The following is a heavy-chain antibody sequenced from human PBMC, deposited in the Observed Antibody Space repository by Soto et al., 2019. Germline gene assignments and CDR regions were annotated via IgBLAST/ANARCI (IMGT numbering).Heavy chain of an antibody. CDR2: ISYDGSNK. CDR3: ARILAVVQSYYNYGRDL. Sequence: PGGSLRLSCAASGFTFSSYGMHWVRQAPGKGLEWVAVISYDGSNKYYADSVKGRFTISRDNSKNTLYLQMNSLRAEDTAVYYCARILAVVQSYYNYGRDLWGRETT. V-gene: IGHV3-30*03. CDR1: GFTFSSYG. J-gene: IGHJ6*02. D-gene: IGHD3-3*01.